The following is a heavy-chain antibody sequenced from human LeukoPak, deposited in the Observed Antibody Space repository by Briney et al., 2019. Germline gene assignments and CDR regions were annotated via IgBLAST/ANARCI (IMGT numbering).Heavy chain of an antibody. Sequence: ASVKVSCRASGYTFTSYDINWVRQAPGQGLEWMGWMNPNSGNTGYAQKFQGRVTMTRNTSISTAYMELSSLRSEDTAVYYCARGPPYCSSTSCYTRFMDDIWGQGTMVTVSS. CDR1: GYTFTSYD. CDR2: MNPNSGNT. CDR3: ARGPPYCSSTSCYTRFMDDI. V-gene: IGHV1-8*01. D-gene: IGHD2-2*02. J-gene: IGHJ3*02.